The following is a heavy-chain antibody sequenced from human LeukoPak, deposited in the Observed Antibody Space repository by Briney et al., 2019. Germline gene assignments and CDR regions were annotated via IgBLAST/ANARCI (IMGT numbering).Heavy chain of an antibody. J-gene: IGHJ4*02. CDR2: ISYSGST. Sequence: SSETLSLTCTVSGGSISTYYWSWIRQPPGKGLEWIGHISYSGSTSYNPSLKSRVTISVDTSKKQFSLQLSSVTAADTAVYYCARGGTGWYYFDYWGQGTLVTVSS. V-gene: IGHV4-59*01. D-gene: IGHD2-15*01. CDR1: GGSISTYY. CDR3: ARGGTGWYYFDY.